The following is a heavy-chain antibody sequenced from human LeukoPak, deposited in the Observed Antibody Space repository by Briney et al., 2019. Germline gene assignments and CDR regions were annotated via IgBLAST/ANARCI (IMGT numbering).Heavy chain of an antibody. D-gene: IGHD2-21*01. CDR3: ARDGRYCGGDCYSTNWYFDL. Sequence: AASVKVSCKASGYTFTSYGISWVRQAPGQGLEWMGWISAYNGNTNYAQKFQGRVTITADESTSTAYMELSSLRSEDTAVYYCARDGRYCGGDCYSTNWYFDLWGRGTLVTVSS. V-gene: IGHV1-18*01. CDR1: GYTFTSYG. J-gene: IGHJ2*01. CDR2: ISAYNGNT.